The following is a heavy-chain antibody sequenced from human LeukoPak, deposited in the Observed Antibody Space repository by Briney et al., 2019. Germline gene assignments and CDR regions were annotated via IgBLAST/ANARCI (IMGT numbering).Heavy chain of an antibody. J-gene: IGHJ5*02. Sequence: SETLSLTCTVSGVSISSYYWSWIRQPPGKGLEWIGYIYHSGSTNYNPSLKSRVTISVETSKNQFSLKLKSVTAADTAVYYCARGGYYGSGNDFRFDPWGQGTLVTVSS. CDR1: GVSISSYY. CDR3: ARGGYYGSGNDFRFDP. D-gene: IGHD3-10*01. CDR2: IYHSGST. V-gene: IGHV4-59*01.